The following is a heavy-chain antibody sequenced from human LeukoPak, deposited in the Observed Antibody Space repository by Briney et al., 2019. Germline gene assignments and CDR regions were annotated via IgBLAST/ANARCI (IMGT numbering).Heavy chain of an antibody. J-gene: IGHJ5*02. CDR3: AGRRGIAVAGTFWFDP. CDR2: IYYSGST. Sequence: SETQSLTCTVSGGSISSSSYYWGWLRQPPGKGLEWIGSIYYSGSTYYNPSLKSRVTISVDTSKNQFSLKLSSVTAADTAVYYCAGRRGIAVAGTFWFDPWGQGTLVTVSS. V-gene: IGHV4-39*07. D-gene: IGHD6-19*01. CDR1: GGSISSSSYY.